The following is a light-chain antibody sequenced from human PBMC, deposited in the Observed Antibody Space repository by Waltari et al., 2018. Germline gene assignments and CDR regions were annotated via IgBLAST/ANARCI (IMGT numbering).Light chain of an antibody. CDR3: CSYTSGTTRYV. V-gene: IGLV2-14*01. Sequence: QSALTQPASVSGSPGQSITISCTGTSTDVGGYNRVSWYQQYPGKAPKLMIYEVNNRPSGVSNRFSGSKSGNTASLTISGLQAEDEADYYCCSYTSGTTRYVFGTGTGVTV. J-gene: IGLJ1*01. CDR1: STDVGGYNR. CDR2: EVN.